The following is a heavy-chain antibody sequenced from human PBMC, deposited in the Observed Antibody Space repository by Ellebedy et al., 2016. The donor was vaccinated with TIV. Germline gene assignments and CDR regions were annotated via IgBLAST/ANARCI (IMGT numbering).Heavy chain of an antibody. D-gene: IGHD3-10*01. CDR3: ARGTITITGNNWFDP. V-gene: IGHV4-59*12. Sequence: GSLRLXCSVPGDTISRYVWSWSRQSPWKWLEYLGYISFTGSTNYNSSLKSRVTISVDTSKNQFSLKLSSVTAADTAVYYCARGTITITGNNWFDPWGQGTLVTVSS. CDR2: ISFTGST. J-gene: IGHJ5*02. CDR1: GDTISRYV.